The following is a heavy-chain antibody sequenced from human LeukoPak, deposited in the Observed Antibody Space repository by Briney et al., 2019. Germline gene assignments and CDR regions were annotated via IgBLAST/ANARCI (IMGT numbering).Heavy chain of an antibody. Sequence: PGGSLRLSCAAPGFAFSSYGMHWVRQAPGKGLEWVAVIWSDGNNKYYADSVRGRFTISRDNSKNTVYLQMNSLRAEDTAVYYCARGRDGAYFDYWGQGTLVTVSS. V-gene: IGHV3-33*01. CDR3: ARGRDGAYFDY. CDR1: GFAFSSYG. D-gene: IGHD5-24*01. CDR2: IWSDGNNK. J-gene: IGHJ4*02.